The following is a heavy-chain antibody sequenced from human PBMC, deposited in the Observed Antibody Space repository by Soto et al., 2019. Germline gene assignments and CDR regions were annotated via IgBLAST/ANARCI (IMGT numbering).Heavy chain of an antibody. CDR3: ARHVGNSPPGS. J-gene: IGHJ4*02. V-gene: IGHV4-30-4*01. CDR2: ISYSGTT. CDR1: GGSISSGNYY. Sequence: SETLSLTCTVSGGSISSGNYYWSWIRQPPGKGLEWIGFISYSGTTHYSASLRSRVSISVDTSKNQFSLKLTSVTAADTAVYHCARHVGNSPPGSWGQGTLVTVSS. D-gene: IGHD1-26*01.